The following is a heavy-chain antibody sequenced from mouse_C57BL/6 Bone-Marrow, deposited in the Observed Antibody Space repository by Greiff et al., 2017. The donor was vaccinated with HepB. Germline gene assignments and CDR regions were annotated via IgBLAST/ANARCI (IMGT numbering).Heavy chain of an antibody. Sequence: VQLQQSGAELVRPGASVKLSCTASGFNIKDDYMHWVKQRPEQGLEWIGWIDPENGDTEYASKFQGKATITAATSSNTAYLQLSSLTSEDTAVYYCTTMVTTGYFDYWGHGTTLTVSS. CDR3: TTMVTTGYFDY. CDR2: IDPENGDT. V-gene: IGHV14-4*01. CDR1: GFNIKDDY. J-gene: IGHJ2*01. D-gene: IGHD2-2*01.